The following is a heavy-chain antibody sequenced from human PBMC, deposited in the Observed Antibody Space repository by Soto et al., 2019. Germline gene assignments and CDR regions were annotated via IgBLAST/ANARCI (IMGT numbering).Heavy chain of an antibody. Sequence: EVQLLESGGGLVQPGGSLRLSCAASGFTFSSYAMSWVRQAPGKWLEWVSAISGSGGSTYYADSVKGRFTISRDNSKNTLYLQMNRPRAEDTAVYYCTKDLVDYGDYRGYWGQGTLVTVSS. CDR2: ISGSGGST. V-gene: IGHV3-23*01. D-gene: IGHD4-17*01. CDR1: GFTFSSYA. J-gene: IGHJ4*02. CDR3: TKDLVDYGDYRGY.